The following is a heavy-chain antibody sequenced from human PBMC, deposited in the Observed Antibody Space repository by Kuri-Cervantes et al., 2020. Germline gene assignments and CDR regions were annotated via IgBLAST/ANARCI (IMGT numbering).Heavy chain of an antibody. J-gene: IGHJ6*03. CDR3: ARVREWVGAPYYYYYMDV. CDR2: IYYSGST. CDR1: GGSVSSGSYY. V-gene: IGHV4-61*01. Sequence: SETLSLTCTVSGGSVSSGSYYWSWIRQPPGKGLEWIGYIYYSGSTSYNPSLKSRVTISVDPSKNQFSLKLSSVAAADTAVYYCARVREWVGAPYYYYYMDVWGKGTTVTVSS. D-gene: IGHD3-16*01.